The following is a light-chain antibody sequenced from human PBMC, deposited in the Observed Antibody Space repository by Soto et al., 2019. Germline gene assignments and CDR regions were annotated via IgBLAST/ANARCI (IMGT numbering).Light chain of an antibody. CDR1: QSISSW. V-gene: IGKV1-5*01. CDR3: QQYNRYPT. CDR2: DAS. J-gene: IGKJ1*01. Sequence: DIQMTQSPSTLSASVGDRVTITCRASQSISSWLAWYQQKPGKAPNLLIFDASRLETGVPSRFSGSGSRTEFHLTISRQHPGDFATYYCQQYNRYPTFGQGTKVEIK.